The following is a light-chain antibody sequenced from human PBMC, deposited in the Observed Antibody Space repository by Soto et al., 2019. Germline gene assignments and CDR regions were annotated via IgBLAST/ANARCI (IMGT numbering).Light chain of an antibody. Sequence: QTVVTQEPSVSVSPGGTVTLTCGLSSGAVSTSHYPGWYQQTPGQAPRTLIYSTNTRSSGVPDRFFGSILGHIAALTITGAQADDESDYYCVLYMGGAIPGVFGGGTKVTVL. J-gene: IGLJ3*02. CDR2: STN. V-gene: IGLV8-61*01. CDR1: SGAVSTSHY. CDR3: VLYMGGAIPGV.